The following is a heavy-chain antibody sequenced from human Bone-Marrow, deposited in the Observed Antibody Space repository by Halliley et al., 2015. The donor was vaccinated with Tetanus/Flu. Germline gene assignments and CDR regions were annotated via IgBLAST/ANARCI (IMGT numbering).Heavy chain of an antibody. V-gene: IGHV3-23*01. J-gene: IGHJ4*02. D-gene: IGHD1-1*01. Sequence: SLRLSCAASGFTFSRFAVSWVRQAPGKGLEWLSTISGSGDSTYYIDSVKGRFTISRDNSQNTLYLQMNSLRAEDTAVYYCAKNLRLEGRSQPFDFFDSWGQGSLVTVSS. CDR3: AKNLRLEGRSQPFDFFDS. CDR1: GFTFSRFA. CDR2: ISGSGDST.